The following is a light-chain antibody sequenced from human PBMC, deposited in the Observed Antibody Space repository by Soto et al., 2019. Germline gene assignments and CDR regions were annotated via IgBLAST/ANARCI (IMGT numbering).Light chain of an antibody. Sequence: DIQMTQSPSSLSASVGDRVTITCQASQDIKNYLNWYQQKVGKAPKLLIYEASILETGVPSRFSGSGSGTDFTFTISSLQPEDFATYYCQHYDEFPSLTFGGGTKVEIK. CDR1: QDIKNY. CDR2: EAS. CDR3: QHYDEFPSLT. J-gene: IGKJ4*01. V-gene: IGKV1-33*01.